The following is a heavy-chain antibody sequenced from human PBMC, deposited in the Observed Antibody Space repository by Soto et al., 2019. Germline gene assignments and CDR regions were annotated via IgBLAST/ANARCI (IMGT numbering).Heavy chain of an antibody. CDR2: IWYDGSNK. D-gene: IGHD3-22*01. CDR1: GFTFSSYG. V-gene: IGHV3-33*01. CDR3: AREYYDSSGYYYFGFGY. Sequence: GGSLRLSCAASGFTFSSYGMHWVRQAPGKGLEWVAVIWYDGSNKYYADSVKGRFTISRDNSKNTLYLQMNSLRAEDTAVYYCAREYYDSSGYYYFGFGYWGQGTLVTVSS. J-gene: IGHJ4*02.